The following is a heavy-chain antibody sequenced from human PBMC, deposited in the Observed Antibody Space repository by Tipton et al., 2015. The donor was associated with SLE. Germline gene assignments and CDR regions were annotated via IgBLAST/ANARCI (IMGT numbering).Heavy chain of an antibody. CDR3: AREDKTYYSDNRGMDV. D-gene: IGHD3-10*01. Sequence: SLRLSCAASGFMFIKNNMNWVRQAPGEGLEWVSYISDSSNVIYYADSVKGRFTISRDNAKNSLYLQMNSLRAEDTGVYYCAREDKTYYSDNRGMDVWGQGTTVTVSS. CDR2: ISDSSNVI. J-gene: IGHJ6*02. V-gene: IGHV3-48*01. CDR1: GFMFIKNN.